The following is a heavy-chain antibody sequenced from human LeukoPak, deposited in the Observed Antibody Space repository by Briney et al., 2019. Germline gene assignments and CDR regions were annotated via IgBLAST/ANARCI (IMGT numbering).Heavy chain of an antibody. CDR1: ISTLSPYW. V-gene: IGHV3-33*08. CDR2: IWYDGSNK. CDR3: ARDLYYYDSSAQPSYGMDV. J-gene: IGHJ6*02. Sequence: GGSLRLSCAASISTLSPYWMHWVRQAPGKGLEWVAVIWYDGSNKYYADSVKGRFTISRDNSKNTLYLQMNSLRAEDTAVYYCARDLYYYDSSAQPSYGMDVWGQGTTITVSS. D-gene: IGHD3-22*01.